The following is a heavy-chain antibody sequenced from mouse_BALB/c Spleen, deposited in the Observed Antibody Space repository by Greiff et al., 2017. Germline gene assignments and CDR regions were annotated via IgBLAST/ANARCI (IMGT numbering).Heavy chain of an antibody. CDR2: ISNGGGST. J-gene: IGHJ4*01. CDR3: ARRGDY. Sequence: DVKLVESGGGLVQPGGSLKLSCAASGFTFSSYTMSWVRQTPEKRLEWVAYISNGGGSTYYPDTVKGRFTISRDNAKNTLYLQMSSLKSEDTAVYYCARRGDYWGQGTSVTVSS. CDR1: GFTFSSYT. V-gene: IGHV5-12-2*01.